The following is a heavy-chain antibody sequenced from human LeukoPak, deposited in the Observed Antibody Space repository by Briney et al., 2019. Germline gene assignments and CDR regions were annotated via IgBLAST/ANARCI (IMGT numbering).Heavy chain of an antibody. Sequence: GSLRLSCAASGFTFSSYAMHWVRQAPGKGLEWVAVIWYDASNKYYVDSVKGRFTISRDNSKNTLYLQMNSLRDDDTAVYYCVRGVGVSRFNYLDPWGQGTLVIVSS. CDR2: IWYDASNK. D-gene: IGHD1-7*01. V-gene: IGHV3-33*08. J-gene: IGHJ5*02. CDR1: GFTFSSYA. CDR3: VRGVGVSRFNYLDP.